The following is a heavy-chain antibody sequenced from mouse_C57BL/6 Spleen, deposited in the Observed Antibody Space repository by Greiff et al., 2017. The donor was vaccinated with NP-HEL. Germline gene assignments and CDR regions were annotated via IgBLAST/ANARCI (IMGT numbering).Heavy chain of an antibody. J-gene: IGHJ4*01. CDR2: INPNNGGT. V-gene: IGHV1-18*01. D-gene: IGHD1-1*01. CDR3: ARSRVSSRYYYAMDY. CDR1: GYTFTDYN. Sequence: EVQLQQSGPELVKPGASVKIPCKASGYTFTDYNMDWVKQSHGKSLEWIGDINPNNGGTIYNQKFKGKATLTVDKSSSTAYMELRSLTSEDTAVYYCARSRVSSRYYYAMDYWGQGTSVTVSS.